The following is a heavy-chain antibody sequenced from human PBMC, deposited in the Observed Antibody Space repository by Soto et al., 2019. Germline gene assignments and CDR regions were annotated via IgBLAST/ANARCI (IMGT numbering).Heavy chain of an antibody. Sequence: GGSLRLSCAASGFTFSSYAMSWVRQAPGKGLEWVSAISGSGGSTYYADSVKGRFTISRANSKNTRYLQMNSLRAEDTAVYYCAKEVSSGWYSFGYWGQGTLVTVSS. CDR2: ISGSGGST. D-gene: IGHD6-19*01. CDR1: GFTFSSYA. V-gene: IGHV3-23*01. CDR3: AKEVSSGWYSFGY. J-gene: IGHJ4*02.